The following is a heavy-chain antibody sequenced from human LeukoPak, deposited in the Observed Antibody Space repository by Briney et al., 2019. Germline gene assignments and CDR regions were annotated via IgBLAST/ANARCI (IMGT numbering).Heavy chain of an antibody. J-gene: IGHJ4*02. Sequence: GGSLRLSCTASGFTFSDYTMSWFRQAPGKGLEWVGFIRSKAYGGTTEYAASVKGRFTISRDDSKSIAYLQMNSLKTEDAAVYYCTRDGSGSYYHSPFDYWGQGTLVTVSS. V-gene: IGHV3-49*03. CDR2: IRSKAYGGTT. CDR1: GFTFSDYT. CDR3: TRDGSGSYYHSPFDY. D-gene: IGHD3-10*01.